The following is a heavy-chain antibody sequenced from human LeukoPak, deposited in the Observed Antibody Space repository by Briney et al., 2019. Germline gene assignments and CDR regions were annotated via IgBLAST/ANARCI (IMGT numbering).Heavy chain of an antibody. CDR1: GFTFSSYA. D-gene: IGHD2-2*01. V-gene: IGHV3-23*01. CDR2: ISGSGGST. Sequence: GGCLRLSCAASGFTFSSYAMSWVRQAPGKGLEWGSAISGSGGSTYYADSVKGRFTISRDNSKNTLYLQMNSLRAEDTAVYYCAKGHCSSTSCARFDPWGQGTLVTVSS. CDR3: AKGHCSSTSCARFDP. J-gene: IGHJ5*02.